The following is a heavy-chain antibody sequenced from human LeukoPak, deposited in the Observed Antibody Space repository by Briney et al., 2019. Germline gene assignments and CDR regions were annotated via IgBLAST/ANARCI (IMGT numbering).Heavy chain of an antibody. CDR3: ATADFWSGYWY. J-gene: IGHJ4*02. Sequence: GGSLRLSCAASGFTFSSYTMTWVRQAPGKGLEWVSTISGSGYSKYFADSVKGRFTISRDNSKNTLYLQMNSLRAEDTAVYYCATADFWSGYWYWGQGTLVTVSS. CDR1: GFTFSSYT. V-gene: IGHV3-23*01. CDR2: ISGSGYSK. D-gene: IGHD3-3*01.